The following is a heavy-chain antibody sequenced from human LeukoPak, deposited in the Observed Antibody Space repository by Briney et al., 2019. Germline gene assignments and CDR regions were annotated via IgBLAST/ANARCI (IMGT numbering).Heavy chain of an antibody. CDR2: INHSGST. CDR1: GGSFSGYY. V-gene: IGHV4-34*01. Sequence: SETLSLTCAVYGGSFSGYYWSWIRQPPGKGLEWIGEINHSGSTNYNPSLKSRVTISVDTSKNQFSLKLSSVTAADTAAYYCARDMVRGVNQLGYWGQGTLVTVSS. D-gene: IGHD3-10*01. J-gene: IGHJ4*02. CDR3: ARDMVRGVNQLGY.